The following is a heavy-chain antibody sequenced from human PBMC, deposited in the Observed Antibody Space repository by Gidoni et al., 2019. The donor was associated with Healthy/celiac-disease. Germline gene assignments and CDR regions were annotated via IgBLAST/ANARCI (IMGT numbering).Heavy chain of an antibody. CDR2: IYSGGST. J-gene: IGHJ6*02. V-gene: IGHV3-53*01. D-gene: IGHD2-2*01. CDR1: GFTVSSNY. Sequence: EVQLVESGGGLIQPGGSLRLSCAASGFTVSSNYMCWVRQAPGKGLEWVSVIYSGGSTYYADSVKGRFTISRDNSKNTLYLQMNSLRAEDTAVYYCARDAGTMDFHYYGMDVWGQGTTVTVSS. CDR3: ARDAGTMDFHYYGMDV.